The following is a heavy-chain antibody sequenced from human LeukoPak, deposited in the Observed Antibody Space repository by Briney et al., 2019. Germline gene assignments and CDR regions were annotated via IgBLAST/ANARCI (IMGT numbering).Heavy chain of an antibody. J-gene: IGHJ4*02. D-gene: IGHD6-13*01. V-gene: IGHV1-24*01. CDR3: ATHLQQLPLWNY. CDR2: FDPADGET. Sequence: XSVKASCKVSGYIFTELSIHWVRQAPGKGLEWMGGFDPADGETIYAQKFQGRVTMPEDTSTDTAYMELSSLRSEDTAVYYCATHLQQLPLWNYWGQGTLVTVSS. CDR1: GYIFTELS.